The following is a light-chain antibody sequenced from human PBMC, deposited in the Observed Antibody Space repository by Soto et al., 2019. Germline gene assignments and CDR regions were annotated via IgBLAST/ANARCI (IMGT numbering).Light chain of an antibody. CDR3: MQPLQTPWT. V-gene: IGKV2-28*01. CDR1: QSLLHSSRYNY. Sequence: DIVMTQSPLSLRVTPGEPASISCRSSQSLLHSSRYNYLHWYLQKPGQSPQLLISLGSDRAPGVPDRFSGSGSGTDFTLKITRVEAEDVGVYYCMQPLQTPWTFGQGTKVDIK. J-gene: IGKJ1*01. CDR2: LGS.